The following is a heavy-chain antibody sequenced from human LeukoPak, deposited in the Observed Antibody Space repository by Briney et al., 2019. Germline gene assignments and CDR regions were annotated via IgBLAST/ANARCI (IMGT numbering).Heavy chain of an antibody. CDR1: GYTFTGYY. D-gene: IGHD3-10*01. CDR3: ASAPPGLPGAPSNGFDP. V-gene: IGHV1-2*04. CDR2: INPNSGGT. Sequence: ASVKVSCKASGYTFTGYYMHWVRQAPGQGLEWMGWINPNSGGTNYAQKFQGWVTMTRDTSISTAYMELSRLRSDHTAVYYCASAPPGLPGAPSNGFDPWGQGTLVTVSS. J-gene: IGHJ5*02.